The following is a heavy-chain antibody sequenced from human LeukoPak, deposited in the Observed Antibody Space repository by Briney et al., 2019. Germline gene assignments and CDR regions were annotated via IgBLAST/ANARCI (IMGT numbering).Heavy chain of an antibody. D-gene: IGHD3-22*01. CDR2: INHSGST. CDR1: GGSSSGYY. V-gene: IGHV4-34*01. Sequence: SETLSLTCAVYGGSSSGYYWSWIRQPPGKGLEWIGEINHSGSTNYNPSLKSRVTISVDTSKNQFSLKLSSVTAADTAVYYCARGRYYYDSSGYPYWGQGTLVTVSS. J-gene: IGHJ4*02. CDR3: ARGRYYYDSSGYPY.